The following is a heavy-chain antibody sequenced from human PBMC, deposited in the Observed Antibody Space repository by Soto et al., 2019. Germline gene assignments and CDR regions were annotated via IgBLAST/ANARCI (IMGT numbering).Heavy chain of an antibody. Sequence: QVQLVQSGAEVKKPGASVKVSCKASGYTFTSYAMHWVRQAPGQRLEWMGWINAGNGNTKYSQKFQGRVTITRDTSASTAYMELSSLRSEDTAVYYCAKAGKLNRVSQVRGFDPWGQGTLVTVSS. D-gene: IGHD6-13*01. CDR2: INAGNGNT. CDR3: AKAGKLNRVSQVRGFDP. CDR1: GYTFTSYA. V-gene: IGHV1-3*01. J-gene: IGHJ5*02.